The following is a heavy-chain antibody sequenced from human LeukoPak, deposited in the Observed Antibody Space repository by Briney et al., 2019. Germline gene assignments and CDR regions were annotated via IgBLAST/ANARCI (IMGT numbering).Heavy chain of an antibody. D-gene: IGHD3-3*01. CDR3: AGTYYDFWSGYSYNWFDP. CDR2: VSSSSSYI. J-gene: IGHJ5*02. V-gene: IGHV3-21*01. CDR1: GFTFSSYS. Sequence: SGGSLRLSCAASGFTFSSYSMNWVRQAPGKGLEWVSSVSSSSSYIYYADSVKGRFTISRGNAKNSLYLQMNSLRAEDTAVYYCAGTYYDFWSGYSYNWFDPWGQGTLVTVSS.